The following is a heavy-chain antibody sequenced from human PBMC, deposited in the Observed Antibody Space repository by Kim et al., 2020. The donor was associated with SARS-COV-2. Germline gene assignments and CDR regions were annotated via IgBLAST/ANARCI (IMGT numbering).Heavy chain of an antibody. J-gene: IGHJ4*02. CDR2: ISWFSTKV. D-gene: IGHD3-22*01. V-gene: IGHV3-9*01. Sequence: GGSLRLSCVASGFTFDDFAMHWVRQAPGKGLEWVSGISWFSTKVGYADTVKGRFTISRDNAKNSLYLQMNSLRPEDPAVYYCTKGGVGDYDSSGYDYWGQGTLVNVSS. CDR1: GFTFDDFA. CDR3: TKGGVGDYDSSGYDY.